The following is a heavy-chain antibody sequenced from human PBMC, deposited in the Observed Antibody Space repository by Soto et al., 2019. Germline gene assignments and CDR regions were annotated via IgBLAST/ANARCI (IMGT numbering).Heavy chain of an antibody. J-gene: IGHJ4*02. Sequence: QLQLQESGPGLVKPSETLSLTCNVSGVSISDTSYYWGWIRQPPGKGLEWIGTIYFNGYTFYNPSLKSRLTISVDTSKNHFSLRLTSLTAADTAVYYCARQGSYWGQGTLVAVSS. CDR2: IYFNGYT. CDR1: GVSISDTSYY. V-gene: IGHV4-39*01. CDR3: ARQGSY.